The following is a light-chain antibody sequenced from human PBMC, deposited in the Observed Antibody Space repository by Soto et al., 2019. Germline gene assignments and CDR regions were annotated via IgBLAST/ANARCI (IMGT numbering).Light chain of an antibody. J-gene: IGKJ2*01. Sequence: EIVMTQSPATLSVSPGEGATLSCRASQSVSSNLAWFQQKPGQAPRLLIYGASTRATGIPARFSGSGSGTEFTPTIRSLQSEDFAVYYCQQYNNWPPYTFGQGTKLEIK. CDR1: QSVSSN. V-gene: IGKV3-15*01. CDR2: GAS. CDR3: QQYNNWPPYT.